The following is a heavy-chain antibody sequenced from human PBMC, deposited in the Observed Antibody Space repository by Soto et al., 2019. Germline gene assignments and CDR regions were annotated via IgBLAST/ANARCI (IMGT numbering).Heavy chain of an antibody. D-gene: IGHD6-13*01. CDR1: GGTFSSYA. CDR3: ARDGVAAAGTAYFDY. Sequence: QVQLVQSGAEVKKPGSSVKVSCKASGGTFSSYAISWVRQAPGQGLEWMGGIIPIFGTANYAQKFQGRVTITADESTSTAYMELCSLRSEDTAVYYCARDGVAAAGTAYFDYWGQGTLVTVSS. CDR2: IIPIFGTA. J-gene: IGHJ4*02. V-gene: IGHV1-69*01.